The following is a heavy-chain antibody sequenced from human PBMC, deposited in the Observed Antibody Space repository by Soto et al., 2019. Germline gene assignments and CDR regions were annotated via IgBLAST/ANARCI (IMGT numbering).Heavy chain of an antibody. CDR1: GFTFSTYW. V-gene: IGHV3-74*01. CDR2: IKTDGTYA. CDR3: ADGGSGYYAN. J-gene: IGHJ4*02. Sequence: EVQLVESGGDLVQPGGSLRLSCAASGFTFSTYWMHWVRQAPGKGLLWVSCIKTDGTYATYADSVKGRFTISRDNAKNTLYLQMNSLRVEDAAVYYCADGGSGYYANWGQGTLVTVSS. D-gene: IGHD3-22*01.